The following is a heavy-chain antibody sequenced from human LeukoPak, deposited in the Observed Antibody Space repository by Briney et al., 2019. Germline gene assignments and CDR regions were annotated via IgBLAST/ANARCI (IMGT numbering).Heavy chain of an antibody. CDR3: AKFFAYDSSGRYNGYFQH. CDR2: IYSSGTT. D-gene: IGHD3-22*01. V-gene: IGHV3-53*01. Sequence: QAGGSLRLSCAASGFTFSSYSMNWVRQAPGKGLDWVSIIYSSGTTYYADSVKGRFTISRDNSENTVYLQMNSLTAEDTAVYYCAKFFAYDSSGRYNGYFQHWGQGTLVTVSS. CDR1: GFTFSSYS. J-gene: IGHJ1*01.